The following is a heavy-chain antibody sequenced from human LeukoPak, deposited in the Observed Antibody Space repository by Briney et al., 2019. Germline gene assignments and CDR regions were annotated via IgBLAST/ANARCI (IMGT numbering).Heavy chain of an antibody. J-gene: IGHJ4*02. CDR1: GGTFISYA. D-gene: IGHD2-2*01. Sequence: GASVKVSCKASGGTFISYAISWVRQAPGQGLEWMGRIIPILGIANYAQKFQGRVTITADKSTSTAYMELSSLRSEDTAVYYCARVVSRSVFDYWGQGTLVTVSS. CDR2: IIPILGIA. V-gene: IGHV1-69*04. CDR3: ARVVSRSVFDY.